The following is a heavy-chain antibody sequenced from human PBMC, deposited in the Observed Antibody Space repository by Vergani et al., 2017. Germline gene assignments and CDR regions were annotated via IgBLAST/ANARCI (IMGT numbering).Heavy chain of an antibody. J-gene: IGHJ4*02. CDR2: ISYDGSNK. D-gene: IGHD3-16*01. CDR3: ARQAWGFDQ. V-gene: IGHV3-30-3*01. Sequence: QVQLVESGGGVVQPGRSLRLSCAASGFTFSSYAMHWVRQAPGKGLEWVAVISYDGSNKYYADSVKGRFTISRDNSKNTLYLQMNSLRLEDTALYYCARQAWGFDQRGQGTLVTVSS. CDR1: GFTFSSYA.